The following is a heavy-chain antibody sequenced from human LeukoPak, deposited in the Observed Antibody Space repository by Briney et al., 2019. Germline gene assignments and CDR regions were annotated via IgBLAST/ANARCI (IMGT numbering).Heavy chain of an antibody. J-gene: IGHJ3*02. D-gene: IGHD5-18*01. CDR3: AKGDTAMETGAFDI. V-gene: IGHV3-30*02. CDR2: IWYGGSNK. Sequence: PGGSLRLSCVVSGLTFRGYWMHWVRQAPGKGLEWVAVIWYGGSNKYYADSVKGRFTISRDNSKNTLYLQMNSLRAEDTAVYYCAKGDTAMETGAFDIWGQGTMVTVSS. CDR1: GLTFRGYW.